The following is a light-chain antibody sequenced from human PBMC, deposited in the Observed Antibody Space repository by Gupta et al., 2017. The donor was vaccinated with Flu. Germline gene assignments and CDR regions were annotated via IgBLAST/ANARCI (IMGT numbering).Light chain of an antibody. V-gene: IGKV2-30*01. Sequence: DDVLIKSPLSPPVALGHAASISCWSSQSLVYTDGSTYLRWYQQRPGQSPRRLIYKVSGRDTGVPERFSGSGSGTEFTLTISRVEAEDFGFYYCMQETSWSPTFGRGTRVEI. CDR1: QSLVYTDGSTY. CDR2: KVS. CDR3: MQETSWSPT. J-gene: IGKJ1*01.